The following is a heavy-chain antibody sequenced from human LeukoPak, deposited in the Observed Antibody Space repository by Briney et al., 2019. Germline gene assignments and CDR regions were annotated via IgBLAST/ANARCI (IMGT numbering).Heavy chain of an antibody. D-gene: IGHD2-21*02. CDR2: INPDGRDT. CDR1: RFTFSRYA. J-gene: IGHJ1*01. CDR3: TSWGDTTAEYFQR. V-gene: IGHV3-7*01. Sequence: GGSLRLSCAASRFTFSRYAMNWVRQAPGKGLEWVAHINPDGRDTYYVDSVKGRFTISRDNAQNSMYLQMNSLRVEDTAVYYCTSWGDTTAEYFQRWGQGTLVTVSS.